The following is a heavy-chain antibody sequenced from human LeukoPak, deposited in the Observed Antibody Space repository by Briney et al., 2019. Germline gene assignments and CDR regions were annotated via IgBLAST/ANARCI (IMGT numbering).Heavy chain of an antibody. CDR3: ARHDAGIAARPFDN. CDR1: GGSISTYY. J-gene: IGHJ4*02. V-gene: IGHV4-4*09. D-gene: IGHD6-6*01. Sequence: SETLSLTCTVSGGSISTYYWSWIRRPPGKGLEWIAYIHASGPTNYNPSLKSRITISVDTSQNQFSLKLSSVTAADTAVYYCARHDAGIAARPFDNWGQGTLVTVSS. CDR2: IHASGPT.